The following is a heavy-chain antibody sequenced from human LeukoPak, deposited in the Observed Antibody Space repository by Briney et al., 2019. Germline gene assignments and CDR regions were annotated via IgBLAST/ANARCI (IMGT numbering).Heavy chain of an antibody. D-gene: IGHD3-10*01. V-gene: IGHV1-2*02. J-gene: IGHJ6*03. CDR1: GYTLTELS. CDR2: ISPNSGGT. Sequence: ASVKVSCKVSGYTLTELSMHWVRQAPGQGLEWMGWISPNSGGTNYAQKFQGRVTMTRDTSISTAYMELSRLRSDDTAVYYCARGLGVDYYYYYYMDVWGKGTTVTISS. CDR3: ARGLGVDYYYYYYMDV.